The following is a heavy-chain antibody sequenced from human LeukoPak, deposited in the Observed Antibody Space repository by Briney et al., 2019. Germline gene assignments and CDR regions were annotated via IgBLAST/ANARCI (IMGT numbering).Heavy chain of an antibody. CDR1: GYTLTELS. J-gene: IGHJ6*02. CDR3: ATGRLVLPAAIFRIYYCMDV. CDR2: FDPEEGET. D-gene: IGHD2-2*01. V-gene: IGHV1-24*01. Sequence: ASVKVSCKVSGYTLTELSMHWVRQAPGKGLGWRGGFDPEEGETIYTQTLQGRVTMTEDTSTDTAYMELSSLRSEDTAVYYCATGRLVLPAAIFRIYYCMDVWGQGTTVTVSS.